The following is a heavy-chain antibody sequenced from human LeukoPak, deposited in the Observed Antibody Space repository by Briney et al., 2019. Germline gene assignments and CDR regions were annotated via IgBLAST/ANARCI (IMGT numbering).Heavy chain of an antibody. CDR3: ARRRYYDYVWGSYRTASGAFDI. CDR1: GYIFTSYW. CDR2: IYPGDSDT. J-gene: IGHJ3*02. V-gene: IGHV5-51*01. D-gene: IGHD3-16*02. Sequence: GESLKISCKGSGYIFTSYWIGWVRQMPGKGLEWMGIIYPGDSDTRYSPSFQGQVTISADKSISTAYLQWSSLKASDTAMYYCARRRYYDYVWGSYRTASGAFDIWGQGTMVTVSS.